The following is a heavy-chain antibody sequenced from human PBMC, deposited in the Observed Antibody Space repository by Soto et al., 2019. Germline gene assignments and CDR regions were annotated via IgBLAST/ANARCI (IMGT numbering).Heavy chain of an antibody. J-gene: IGHJ6*02. V-gene: IGHV3-43*01. Sequence: GGSLSLSCAASGFTFDDYTMHWVRQAPGKGLEWVSLISWDGGSTYYADSVQGRFTISRDNSKNSLYLQMNSLRTEDTALYYCAKDALNCSGGSCRGTYYYGMDVWGQGTTVTVSS. D-gene: IGHD2-15*01. CDR1: GFTFDDYT. CDR3: AKDALNCSGGSCRGTYYYGMDV. CDR2: ISWDGGST.